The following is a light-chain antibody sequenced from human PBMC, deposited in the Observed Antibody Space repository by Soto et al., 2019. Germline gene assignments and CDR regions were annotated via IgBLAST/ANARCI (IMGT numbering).Light chain of an antibody. CDR3: GTWDSSLSAVV. CDR1: SSNIGNNY. V-gene: IGLV1-51*01. Sequence: QSVLTQPPSVSAAPGQKVTISCSGSSSNIGNNYVSWYQQLPGTAPKLLIYDSNKRPSGIPDRFSGSKSGTSATLGITGLQTGVKADYYCGTWDSSLSAVVFGGGTKLTVL. J-gene: IGLJ2*01. CDR2: DSN.